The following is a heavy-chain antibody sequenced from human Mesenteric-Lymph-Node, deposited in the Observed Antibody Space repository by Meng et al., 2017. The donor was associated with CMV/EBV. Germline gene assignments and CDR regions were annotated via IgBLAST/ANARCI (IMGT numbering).Heavy chain of an antibody. V-gene: IGHV1-18*04. D-gene: IGHD6-13*01. J-gene: IGHJ4*02. CDR3: ARARTPNIAAAGYLFDY. Sequence: SVKVSCKASGYTFTSYGVSWVRQAPGQGLEWMGWISAYNGNTNYAQKLQGRVTMTTDTSTSTAYMELRSLRSDDTAVYYCARARTPNIAAAGYLFDYWGQGTLVTVSS. CDR1: GYTFTSYG. CDR2: ISAYNGNT.